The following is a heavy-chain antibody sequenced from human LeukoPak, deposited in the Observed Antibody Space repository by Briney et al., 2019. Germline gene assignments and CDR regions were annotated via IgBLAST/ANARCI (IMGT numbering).Heavy chain of an antibody. V-gene: IGHV3-74*01. J-gene: IGHJ4*02. CDR2: INSDGRLT. Sequence: PGGALRLSCAASGFTFSSYAMHCVRHSPGKGLVWVSRINSDGRLTRYADYVKGRFTISRDNAKNTLYLQMNSMRAEDTAVYYCAGGYDILHYWGQGPLVTVSS. CDR3: AGGYDILHY. D-gene: IGHD3-9*01. CDR1: GFTFSSYA.